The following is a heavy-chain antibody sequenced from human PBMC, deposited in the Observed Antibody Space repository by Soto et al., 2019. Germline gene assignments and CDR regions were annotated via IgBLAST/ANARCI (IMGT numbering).Heavy chain of an antibody. Sequence: QVKLVQSGAEVKKPGSSVKVSCKASGGTFSSYTISWLRQTPGQGLEWMGRIIPILGIANYAQKFQGRVTITADKSTSTAYMELSSLRSEDTAVYYCARDITIERAYYYYYMDVWGKGTTVTVSS. D-gene: IGHD1-20*01. CDR1: GGTFSSYT. CDR2: IIPILGIA. J-gene: IGHJ6*03. CDR3: ARDITIERAYYYYYMDV. V-gene: IGHV1-69*08.